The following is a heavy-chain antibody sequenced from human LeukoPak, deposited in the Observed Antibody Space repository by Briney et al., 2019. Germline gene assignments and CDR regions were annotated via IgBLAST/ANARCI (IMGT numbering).Heavy chain of an antibody. Sequence: GGSLRLSCAASGFTFSSYAMSWVRQAPGKGLEWVSAISGSGGSTYYADSVKGRFTISRDNSKNTLYLQMNSLRAEDTAIYYCAKANSGSYKGWFDPWGQGTLVTVSS. D-gene: IGHD1-26*01. J-gene: IGHJ5*02. CDR3: AKANSGSYKGWFDP. CDR2: ISGSGGST. V-gene: IGHV3-23*01. CDR1: GFTFSSYA.